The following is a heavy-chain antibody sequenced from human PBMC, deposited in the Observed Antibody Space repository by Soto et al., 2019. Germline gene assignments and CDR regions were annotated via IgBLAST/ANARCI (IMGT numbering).Heavy chain of an antibody. V-gene: IGHV4-59*08. Sequence: SETLALTCTVPRGSISSYYWTWIRQPPRKGLEWIGYIYYSGSTNYNPSLKNRVTISVAPSKTQFCLKLSSVTAADTAVYYCAGLFPYVSSGYHLNYLGRGTLVTGSS. CDR2: IYYSGST. D-gene: IGHD3-22*01. J-gene: IGHJ4*02. CDR3: AGLFPYVSSGYHLNY. CDR1: RGSISSYY.